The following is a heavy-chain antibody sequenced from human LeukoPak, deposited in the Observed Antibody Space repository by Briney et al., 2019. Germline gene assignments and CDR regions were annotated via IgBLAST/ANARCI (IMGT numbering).Heavy chain of an antibody. J-gene: IGHJ3*02. CDR1: GFTFSSYE. D-gene: IGHD3-22*01. CDR3: ATGENMIAHAFDI. CDR2: ISSSGSTI. V-gene: IGHV3-48*03. Sequence: PGGSLRLSXAASGFTFSSYEMNWVRQAPGKGLEWVSYISSSGSTIYYADSVKGRFTISRDNAKNSLYLQMNSLRAEDTAVYYCATGENMIAHAFDIWGQGTMVTVSS.